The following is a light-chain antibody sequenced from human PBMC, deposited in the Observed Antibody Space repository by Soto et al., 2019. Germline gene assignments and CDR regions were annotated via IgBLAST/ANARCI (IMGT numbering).Light chain of an antibody. Sequence: DIVMTQSPDSLAVSLGERATINCKSSQSVLYSSNNKNYLAWYQQKPGQPPKLLIYWASTRESGVPDRFSGSGSGTDFTLPISSLQAEDVAVYYCQQYYTTPFTFGPGTQVDIK. CDR2: WAS. CDR3: QQYYTTPFT. V-gene: IGKV4-1*01. CDR1: QSVLYSSNNKNY. J-gene: IGKJ3*01.